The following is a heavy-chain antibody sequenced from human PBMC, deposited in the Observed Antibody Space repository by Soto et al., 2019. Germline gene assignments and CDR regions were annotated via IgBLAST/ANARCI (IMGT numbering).Heavy chain of an antibody. J-gene: IGHJ4*02. CDR2: ISYDGSNK. CDR1: GFTFSSYA. V-gene: IGHV3-30-3*01. CDR3: ARAPRAEFLFDY. Sequence: GGSLRLSCAASGFTFSSYAMHWVRQAPGKGLEWVAVISYDGSNKYYADSVKGRFTISRDNSKNTLYLQMNSLRAEDTAVYYCARAPRAEFLFDYWGQGTLVTVSS. D-gene: IGHD2-21*01.